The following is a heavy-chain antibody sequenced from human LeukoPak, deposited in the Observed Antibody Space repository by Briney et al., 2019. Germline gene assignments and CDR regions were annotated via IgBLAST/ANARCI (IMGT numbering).Heavy chain of an antibody. J-gene: IGHJ4*02. D-gene: IGHD6-6*01. CDR2: IYPGDSDT. V-gene: IGHV5-51*01. CDR1: GYSFTSYW. Sequence: GESLQISCNGSGYSFTSYWIGWVRQMPGKGLEWMGIIYPGDSDTRYSPSFQGQVTISADKSISTAYLQWSSLKASDTAMYYCARHRRRNNNWSRSSGDYWGQGTVVSVSS. CDR3: ARHRRRNNNWSRSSGDY.